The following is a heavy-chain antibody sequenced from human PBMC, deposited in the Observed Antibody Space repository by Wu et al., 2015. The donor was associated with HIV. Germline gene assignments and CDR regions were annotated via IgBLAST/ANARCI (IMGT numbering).Heavy chain of an antibody. J-gene: IGHJ6*03. CDR2: INPDSGDT. CDR3: ARGDQLYYYYFYMDV. CDR1: GYTFTGYY. V-gene: IGHV1-2*02. D-gene: IGHD5-24*01. Sequence: QEQLVQSGAEMKKPGASVKVSCQASGYTFTGYYLHWVRQAPGQGLEWMGYINPDSGDTKYAQKFQGRVTMTRDTSISTAYMELRRLTFDDTAVYFCARGDQLYYYYFYMDVWGKGTTVTVSS.